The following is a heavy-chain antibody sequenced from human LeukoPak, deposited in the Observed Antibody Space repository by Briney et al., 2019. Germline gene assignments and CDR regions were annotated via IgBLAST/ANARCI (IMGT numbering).Heavy chain of an antibody. V-gene: IGHV3-23*01. CDR2: ISGSGGST. Sequence: GGSLRLSCAASGFTFSSYAMSWVRQAPGKGLEWVSAISGSGGSTYYADSVKGRFTISRDNFQSTVYLQMNSLRAEDTAVYYCAKDAQRGFDYSNSLDNWGQGTLVTVSS. CDR1: GFTFSSYA. D-gene: IGHD4-11*01. J-gene: IGHJ4*02. CDR3: AKDAQRGFDYSNSLDN.